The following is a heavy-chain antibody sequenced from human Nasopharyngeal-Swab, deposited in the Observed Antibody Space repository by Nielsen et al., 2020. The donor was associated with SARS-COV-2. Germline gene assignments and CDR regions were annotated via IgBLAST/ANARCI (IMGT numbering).Heavy chain of an antibody. CDR2: IYYSGST. J-gene: IGHJ6*02. CDR3: ARDRVVPAAMWAYYYYYGMDV. V-gene: IGHV4-30-4*02. Sequence: WIRQPPGKGLEWIGYIYYSGSTYYSPSLKSRVTISVDTSKNQFDWKMSPVTAADTAVYYCARDRVVPAAMWAYYYYYGMDVWGQGTTVTVSS. D-gene: IGHD2-2*01.